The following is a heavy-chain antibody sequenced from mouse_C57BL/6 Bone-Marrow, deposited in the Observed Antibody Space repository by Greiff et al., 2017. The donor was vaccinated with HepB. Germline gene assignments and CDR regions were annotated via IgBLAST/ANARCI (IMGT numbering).Heavy chain of an antibody. CDR1: GFTFSNYW. CDR3: TGLLLRCRGFAY. D-gene: IGHD1-1*01. V-gene: IGHV6-3*01. Sequence: EVMLVESGGGLVQPGGSMKLSCVASGFTFSNYWMNWVRQSPEKGLEWVAQIRLKSDNYATHYAESVKGRFTISRDDSKSSVYLQMNNLRAEDTGIYYCTGLLLRCRGFAYWGQGTLVTVSA. CDR2: IRLKSDNYAT. J-gene: IGHJ3*01.